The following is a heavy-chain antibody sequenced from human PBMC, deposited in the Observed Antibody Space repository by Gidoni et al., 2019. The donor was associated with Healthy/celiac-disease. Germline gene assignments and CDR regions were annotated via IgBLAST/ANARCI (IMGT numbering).Heavy chain of an antibody. CDR3: ARVKVDYDILTGSVMYNWFDP. CDR1: GFPLSDYY. J-gene: IGHJ5*02. D-gene: IGHD3-9*01. V-gene: IGHV3-11*05. CDR2: ISSSSSYT. Sequence: QVQLVESGGGLVKPGGSRRLSCAPSGFPLSDYYLSLTRQAPGKGRGWVSYISSSSSYTNYADSVKGRFTISRDNAKNSLYLQMNSLRAEDTAVYYCARVKVDYDILTGSVMYNWFDPWGQGTLVTVSS.